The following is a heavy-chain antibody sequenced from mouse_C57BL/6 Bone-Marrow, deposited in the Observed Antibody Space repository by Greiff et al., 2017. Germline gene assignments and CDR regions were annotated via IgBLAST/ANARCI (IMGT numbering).Heavy chain of an antibody. CDR3: TTCIYYGTAVLAMAY. V-gene: IGHV14-4*01. D-gene: IGHD2-1*01. CDR2: IDPENGDT. CDR1: GFNIKDDY. Sequence: VQLQQSSAALVRPGASVKLSCTASGFNIKDDYMHWVKQRPEQGLEWIGWIDPENGDTEYASKFQGKATITADTSSNTAYLQLSSLTSEDTAVYYFTTCIYYGTAVLAMAYRGQGTSVPAS. J-gene: IGHJ4*01.